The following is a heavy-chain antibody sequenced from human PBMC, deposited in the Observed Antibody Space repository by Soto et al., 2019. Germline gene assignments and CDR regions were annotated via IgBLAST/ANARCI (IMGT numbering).Heavy chain of an antibody. D-gene: IGHD6-13*01. CDR3: ARHSSGSISSWSAV. V-gene: IGHV4-39*01. J-gene: IGHJ6*01. Sequence: SEALSLTCTVSGGSIGSSTYYWGWIRQPPGKGLEWIASIYYSGRTHYNPSLESRVTISVDTSKNQFSLRLSSVTAADTAVYYCARHSSGSISSWSAVWGQVTTVTAPS. CDR2: IYYSGRT. CDR1: GGSIGSSTYY.